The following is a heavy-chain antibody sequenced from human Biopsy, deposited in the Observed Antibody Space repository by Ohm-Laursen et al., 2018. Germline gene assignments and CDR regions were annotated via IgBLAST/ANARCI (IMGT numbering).Heavy chain of an antibody. CDR1: GGAFTGHY. J-gene: IGHJ1*01. V-gene: IGHV4-59*11. CDR2: ISHTGYT. D-gene: IGHD4-23*01. Sequence: GTLSLTCTVSGGAFTGHYWTWIRQPPGKGLEWIGHISHTGYTSYKSSLKSRVTISLDTSRKHFSLRLTSLAAADTAVYYCARGSNEYGGLYFPHWGQGTLVTASS. CDR3: ARGSNEYGGLYFPH.